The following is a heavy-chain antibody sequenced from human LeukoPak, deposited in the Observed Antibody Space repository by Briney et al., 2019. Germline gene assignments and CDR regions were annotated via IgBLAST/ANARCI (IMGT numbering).Heavy chain of an antibody. J-gene: IGHJ4*02. CDR3: ARTPGATSDY. Sequence: GGSLRLSCVASGFTLSNYWMHWVRQAPGKGLVWVSRINSDGSDTIYADSVKGRFTISRDNAKNTLYLQMNSLRVEDTAVYYCARTPGATSDYWGQGTLVTVSS. CDR1: GFTLSNYW. CDR2: INSDGSDT. D-gene: IGHD1-26*01. V-gene: IGHV3-74*01.